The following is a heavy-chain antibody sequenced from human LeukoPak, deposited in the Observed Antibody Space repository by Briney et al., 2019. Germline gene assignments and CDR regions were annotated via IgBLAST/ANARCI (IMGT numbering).Heavy chain of an antibody. CDR3: ARDYYDSSGLDY. V-gene: IGHV3-21*01. D-gene: IGHD3-22*01. CDR2: ISSSSSYI. CDR1: GFTVSSNY. J-gene: IGHJ4*02. Sequence: GGSLRLSCAASGFTVSSNYMNWVRQAPGKGLEWVSSISSSSSYIYYADSVKGRFTISRDNAKNSLYLQMNSLRAEDTAVYYCARDYYDSSGLDYWGQGTLVTVSS.